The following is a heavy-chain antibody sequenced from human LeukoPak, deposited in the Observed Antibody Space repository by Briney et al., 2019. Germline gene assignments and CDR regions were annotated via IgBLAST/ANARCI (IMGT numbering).Heavy chain of an antibody. J-gene: IGHJ4*02. CDR2: IYNSGST. CDR1: GGSISSSSYY. V-gene: IGHV4-39*01. Sequence: PSETLSLTCTVSGGSISSSSYYWGWIRQPPGKGLEWIGSIYNSGSTYYNPSLKSRVTISVDTSKDQFSLKLNSVTAADTAVYYCARQRAPYYYDGSGPFDYWGQGTLVTVSS. CDR3: ARQRAPYYYDGSGPFDY. D-gene: IGHD3-22*01.